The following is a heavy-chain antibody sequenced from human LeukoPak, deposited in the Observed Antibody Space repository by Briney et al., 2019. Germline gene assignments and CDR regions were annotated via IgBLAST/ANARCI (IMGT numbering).Heavy chain of an antibody. CDR2: ISSSSSYI. J-gene: IGHJ3*02. V-gene: IGHV3-21*01. CDR3: ASHHRRTAAGNNAFDI. Sequence: GGSLRLSCAASGFTFSSYSLNWGRQAPGKGLEWVSSISSSSSYIYYADSVKGRFTISRDNAKNSLYLQMNSLRAEDTAVYYCASHHRRTAAGNNAFDIWGQGTMVTVSS. D-gene: IGHD6-13*01. CDR1: GFTFSSYS.